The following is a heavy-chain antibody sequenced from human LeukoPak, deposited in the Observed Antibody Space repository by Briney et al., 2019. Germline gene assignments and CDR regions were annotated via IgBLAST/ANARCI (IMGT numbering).Heavy chain of an antibody. J-gene: IGHJ5*02. V-gene: IGHV1-69*02. CDR2: IIPILGIA. Sequence: SVKVSCKASGGTFSSYTISWVRQAPGQGLEWMGRIIPILGIANYAQKFQGRVTITADKSTSTAYMELSSLRSEDTAAYYCARSKRYSSSWSNWFDPWGQGTLVTVSS. CDR3: ARSKRYSSSWSNWFDP. CDR1: GGTFSSYT. D-gene: IGHD6-13*01.